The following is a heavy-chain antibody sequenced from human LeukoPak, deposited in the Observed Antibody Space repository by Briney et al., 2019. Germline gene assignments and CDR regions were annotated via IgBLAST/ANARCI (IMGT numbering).Heavy chain of an antibody. Sequence: GGSLRLSCAASGFTVSSNYMSWVRQAPGKGLEWVSVIYSGGSTYYADSVKGRFTISRDNSKNPLYLQMNSLRAEDTAVYYCARALYSSGYFDYWGQGTLVTVSS. CDR2: IYSGGST. J-gene: IGHJ4*02. V-gene: IGHV3-53*01. CDR1: GFTVSSNY. D-gene: IGHD6-19*01. CDR3: ARALYSSGYFDY.